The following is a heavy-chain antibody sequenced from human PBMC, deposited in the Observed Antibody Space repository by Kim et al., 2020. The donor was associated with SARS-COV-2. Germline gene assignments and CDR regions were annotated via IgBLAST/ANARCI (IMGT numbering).Heavy chain of an antibody. V-gene: IGHV3-11*01. CDR2: ISPSGDSI. CDR1: GFIFRGYY. CDR3: VKDSGTFSWDY. D-gene: IGHD1-26*01. J-gene: IGHJ4*02. Sequence: GGSLRLSCAASGFIFRGYYMHWIRQAPGKGLEWLSYISPSGDSIYYAGAVQGRSTISRDNAKNSVYLRMSSLTTEDTAIYYCVKDSGTFSWDYWGQGTLVTVSS.